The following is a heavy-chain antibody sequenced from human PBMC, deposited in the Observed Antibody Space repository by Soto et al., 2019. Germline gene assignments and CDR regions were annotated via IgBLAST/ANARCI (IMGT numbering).Heavy chain of an antibody. J-gene: IGHJ6*02. CDR1: GYTLTELS. D-gene: IGHD5-12*01. CDR3: ATDLVATVVTPLRYGMDV. V-gene: IGHV1-24*01. CDR2: FDPEDGET. Sequence: ASVKVSCKVSGYTLTELSMHWVRQAPGKGLEWMGGFDPEDGETIYAQKFQGRVTMTEDTSTDTAYMELSSLRSEDTAVYYCATDLVATVVTPLRYGMDVWGQGATVTVSS.